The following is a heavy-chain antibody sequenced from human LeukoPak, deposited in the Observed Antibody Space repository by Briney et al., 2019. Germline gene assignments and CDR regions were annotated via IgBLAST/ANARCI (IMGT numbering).Heavy chain of an antibody. CDR3: ARLGWTYDSTGYYPSGFDY. CDR2: INHSGST. D-gene: IGHD3-22*01. V-gene: IGHV4-34*01. J-gene: IGHJ4*02. CDR1: GGSFSGYY. Sequence: SETLSLTCAVYGGSFSGYYWSWIRQPPVKGLEWIGEINHSGSTNYNPSLKSRVTISVDTSKNQFSLKLSSVTAADTAVYYCARLGWTYDSTGYYPSGFDYWGQGTLVTVSS.